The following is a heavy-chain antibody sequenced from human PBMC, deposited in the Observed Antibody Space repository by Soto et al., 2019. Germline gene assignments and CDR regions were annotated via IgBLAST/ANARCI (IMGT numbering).Heavy chain of an antibody. J-gene: IGHJ5*02. Sequence: ASVKVSFKASGYTFTSYGISWVRQAPGQGLEWMGWISAYNGNANYAQKFQGRVTMTTDTSTSTAYMELRSLRSDDTAVYYCARVKTSGYNNWFDPWGQGTLVTVSS. CDR3: ARVKTSGYNNWFDP. D-gene: IGHD3-22*01. V-gene: IGHV1-18*01. CDR1: GYTFTSYG. CDR2: ISAYNGNA.